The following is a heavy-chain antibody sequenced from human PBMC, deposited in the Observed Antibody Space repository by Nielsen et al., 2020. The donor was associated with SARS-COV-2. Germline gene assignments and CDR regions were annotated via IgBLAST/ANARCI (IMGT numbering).Heavy chain of an antibody. Sequence: GESLKISCAASGFTFSSYGMHWVRQAPGKGLEWVAVISYDGSNKYYADSVKGRFTISRDNSKNTLYLQMNSLRAEDTAVYYCAKDLGIVVVTAIQYWGQGTLVTVSS. J-gene: IGHJ4*02. CDR2: ISYDGSNK. V-gene: IGHV3-30*18. CDR1: GFTFSSYG. D-gene: IGHD2-21*02. CDR3: AKDLGIVVVTAIQY.